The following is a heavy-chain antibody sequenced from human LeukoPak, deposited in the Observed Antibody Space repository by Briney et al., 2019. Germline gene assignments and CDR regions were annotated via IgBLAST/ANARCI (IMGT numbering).Heavy chain of an antibody. CDR2: IYTSGST. D-gene: IGHD3-9*01. Sequence: SQTLSLTCTVSGGSISSGSYYWSWIRQPAGKGLEWIGRIYTSGSTNYNPSLKSRVTISVDTSKNQFSLKLSSVTAADTAVYYCARDGWNYDILTGYKHYFDYWGQGTLVTVSS. J-gene: IGHJ4*02. CDR3: ARDGWNYDILTGYKHYFDY. V-gene: IGHV4-61*02. CDR1: GGSISSGSYY.